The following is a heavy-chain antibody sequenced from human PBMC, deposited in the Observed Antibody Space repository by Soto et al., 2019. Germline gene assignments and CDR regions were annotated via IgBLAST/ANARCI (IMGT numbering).Heavy chain of an antibody. V-gene: IGHV4-31*03. D-gene: IGHD5-18*01. CDR3: ARVPGGYSYGLLDY. CDR1: GGSISSGGYY. Sequence: SETLSLTCTVSGGSISSGGYYWSWIRQHPGKGQEWIGYIYYSGSTYYNPSLKSRVTLSVDTSKNQFSLKLSSVTAADTAVYYCARVPGGYSYGLLDYWGQGTLVTVSS. CDR2: IYYSGST. J-gene: IGHJ4*02.